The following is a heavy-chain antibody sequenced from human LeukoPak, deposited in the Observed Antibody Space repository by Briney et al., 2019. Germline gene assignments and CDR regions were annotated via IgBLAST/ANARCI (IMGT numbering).Heavy chain of an antibody. Sequence: GGSLRLSCAASGFTFSSYEMNWVRQAPGKGLEWISYISSSGTTKYYADSVKGRFTISRDNAKNSLYLQMNSLRGEDTAVYYCARDPAVSYDYVWGSFAGYWGQGTLVTVSS. CDR3: ARDPAVSYDYVWGSFAGY. CDR1: GFTFSSYE. J-gene: IGHJ4*02. CDR2: ISSSGTTK. D-gene: IGHD3-16*01. V-gene: IGHV3-48*03.